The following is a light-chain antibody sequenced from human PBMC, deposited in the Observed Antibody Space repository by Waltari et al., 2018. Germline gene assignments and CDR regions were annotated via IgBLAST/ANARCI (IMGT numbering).Light chain of an antibody. CDR3: QQRSNWPPLT. V-gene: IGKV3-11*01. Sequence: EIVLTQSPATLSLSPGERATISCRASQSVSSYFAWYQQKPGQAPRLLIYDSTNRATGSPARFSGSGSGTDFTLTISTLEPEDFAVYYCQQRSNWPPLTFGGGTKVEIK. J-gene: IGKJ4*01. CDR2: DST. CDR1: QSVSSY.